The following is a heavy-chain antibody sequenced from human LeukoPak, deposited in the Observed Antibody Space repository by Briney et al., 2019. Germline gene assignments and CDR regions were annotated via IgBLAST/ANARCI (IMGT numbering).Heavy chain of an antibody. J-gene: IGHJ4*02. CDR3: AYDFWSGSFDY. CDR1: GGSISSSSYY. Sequence: SETLSPTCTVSGGSISSSSYYWGWIRQPPGKGLEWIGSIYYSGSTYYNPSLKSRVTISVDTSKNQFSLKLSSVTAADTAVYYCAYDFWSGSFDYWGQGTLVTVSS. V-gene: IGHV4-39*01. D-gene: IGHD3-3*01. CDR2: IYYSGST.